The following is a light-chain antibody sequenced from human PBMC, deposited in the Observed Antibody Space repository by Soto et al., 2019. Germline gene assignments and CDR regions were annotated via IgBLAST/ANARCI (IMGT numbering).Light chain of an antibody. J-gene: IGLJ2*01. CDR3: SSYTSSDTLV. CDR2: DVN. Sequence: QSVLTQPASVSGSPGQSITISCTGTSSDVGGYNYVSWYQQHPGKAPKLMIYDVNNRPSGVSNRFSGSKSGNTASLAISGLLAEDEADYYCSSYTSSDTLVFGGGTKLTVL. CDR1: SSDVGGYNY. V-gene: IGLV2-14*01.